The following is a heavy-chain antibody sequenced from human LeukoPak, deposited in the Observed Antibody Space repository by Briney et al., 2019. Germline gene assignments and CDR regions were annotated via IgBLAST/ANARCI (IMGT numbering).Heavy chain of an antibody. D-gene: IGHD3-22*01. CDR2: ISSSSSYI. J-gene: IGHJ4*02. Sequence: GGSLRLSCAASGFTFSSYSMNWVRQAPGKGLEWVSSISSSSSYIYYADSVKGRFTISRDNAKNSLYLQMNSLRAEDTAVYYCARDLHDSSGYYPFDYWGQGTLVTVSS. V-gene: IGHV3-21*01. CDR3: ARDLHDSSGYYPFDY. CDR1: GFTFSSYS.